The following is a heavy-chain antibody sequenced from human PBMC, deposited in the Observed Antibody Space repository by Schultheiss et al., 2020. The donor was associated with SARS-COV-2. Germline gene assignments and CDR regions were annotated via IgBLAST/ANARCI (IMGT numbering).Heavy chain of an antibody. D-gene: IGHD2-2*01. CDR2: ISSSSRTI. CDR3: ARAGVSTLVVVVPAPTYYYYGMDV. J-gene: IGHJ6*02. CDR1: GFTFSSYA. Sequence: GGSLRLSCAASGFTFSSYAMSWVRQAPGKGLEWVSYISSSSRTIYYADSVKGRFTISRDNAKDSLYLQMNSLRDEDTAVYYCARAGVSTLVVVVPAPTYYYYGMDVWGQGTTVTVSS. V-gene: IGHV3-48*02.